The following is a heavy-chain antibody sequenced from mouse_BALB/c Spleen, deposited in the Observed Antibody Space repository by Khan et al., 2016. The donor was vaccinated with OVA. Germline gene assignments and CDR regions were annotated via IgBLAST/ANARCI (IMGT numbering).Heavy chain of an antibody. CDR3: ASSLVEYYAMDY. CDR2: ISSGGHYT. J-gene: IGHJ4*01. CDR1: GFTFSTYG. V-gene: IGHV5-9-3*01. D-gene: IGHD2-12*01. Sequence: EVELVEPGGGLVKPGGSLKLSCSASGFTFSTYGMSWVRQTPEKRLEWVATISSGGHYTFYSDSVKGRFTIFRDNGKNTLYLQMSRLRSEETGMYYCASSLVEYYAMDYWGQGTSVAVSS.